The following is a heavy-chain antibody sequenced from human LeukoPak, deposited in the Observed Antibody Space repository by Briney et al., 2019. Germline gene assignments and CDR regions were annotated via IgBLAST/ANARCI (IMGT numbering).Heavy chain of an antibody. CDR1: GFTFSSYS. CDR2: ISPSGDIT. J-gene: IGHJ4*02. V-gene: IGHV3-23*01. CDR3: AKDDAWLRYAC. D-gene: IGHD5-12*01. Sequence: GGSLRLSCAASGFTFSSYSMNWVRQAPGEGLEWVSGISPSGDITYYADSVKGRFTVSRDNFKNTLYLQMNSLRTEDTAVYFCAKDDAWLRYACWGPGTLVTVSS.